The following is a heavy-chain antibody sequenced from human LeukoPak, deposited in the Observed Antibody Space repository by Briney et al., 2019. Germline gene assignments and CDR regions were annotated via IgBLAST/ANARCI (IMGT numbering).Heavy chain of an antibody. Sequence: ASVKVSCKASGGTFISYAISWVRQAPGQGLEWMGGIIPIFGTANYAQKFQGRVTITADESTSTAYMELSSLRSEDTAVYYCARGPIHYGDYGYFDYWGQGTLVTVSS. CDR1: GGTFISYA. D-gene: IGHD4-17*01. CDR2: IIPIFGTA. V-gene: IGHV1-69*13. J-gene: IGHJ4*02. CDR3: ARGPIHYGDYGYFDY.